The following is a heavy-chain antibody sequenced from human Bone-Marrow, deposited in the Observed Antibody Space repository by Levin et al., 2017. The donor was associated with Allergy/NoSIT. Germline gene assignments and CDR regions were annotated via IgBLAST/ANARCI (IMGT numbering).Heavy chain of an antibody. D-gene: IGHD1-14*01. V-gene: IGHV4-30-4*01. CDR3: ARATTWAPPIDD. CDR2: IYNSGSA. CDR1: GGSIRSGDYY. Sequence: SETLSLTCTVSGGSIRSGDYYWTWIRQPPGKGLEWIGYIYNSGSAYYNASLKSRLTISLDTAKKQFSLNLSSVTGADTAVYYCARATTWAPPIDDWGRGTLVTVSS. J-gene: IGHJ4*02.